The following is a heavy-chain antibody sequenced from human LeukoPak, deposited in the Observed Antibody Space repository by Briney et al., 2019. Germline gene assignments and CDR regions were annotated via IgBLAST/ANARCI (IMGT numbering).Heavy chain of an antibody. CDR2: INPNSGGT. CDR3: ARGPHFYYDSSGYYLDY. D-gene: IGHD3-22*01. J-gene: IGHJ4*02. Sequence: ASVTVSFKSSGYTFTGYYMHWVRQAPGQGLEWMGWINPNSGGTNYAQKFQGRVTMTRDTSISTAYMELSRLRSDDTAVYYCARGPHFYYDSSGYYLDYWGQGTLVTVSS. CDR1: GYTFTGYY. V-gene: IGHV1-2*02.